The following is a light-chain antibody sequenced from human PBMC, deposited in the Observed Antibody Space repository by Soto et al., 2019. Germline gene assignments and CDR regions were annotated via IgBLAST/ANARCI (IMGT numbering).Light chain of an antibody. CDR3: QSYDSSLSGYHVV. CDR1: SSNIGAGYD. CDR2: GNS. Sequence: QSVLTQPPSVSGAPGQRVTISCTGSSSNIGAGYDVHWYQQLPGTAPKLLIYGNSNRPSGVPDRFSGSKSGTSAFLAITGLQAEDEADYYCQSYDSSLSGYHVVFGGGTKVTVL. J-gene: IGLJ2*01. V-gene: IGLV1-40*01.